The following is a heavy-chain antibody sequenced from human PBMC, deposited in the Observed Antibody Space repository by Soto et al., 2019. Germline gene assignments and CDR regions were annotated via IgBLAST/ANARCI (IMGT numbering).Heavy chain of an antibody. CDR3: AREAMIGNCFDS. J-gene: IGHJ5*01. D-gene: IGHD2-21*01. CDR1: GFTFSTYW. CDR2: INTDGSVT. V-gene: IGHV3-74*01. Sequence: SLRLSCGASGFTFSTYWMHWVRQAPGKGLVWVARINTDGSVTSHADSVKGRFIISRDNAKNALFLQMNSLRDEDTAVYYCAREAMIGNCFDSWGQGTLVTVSS.